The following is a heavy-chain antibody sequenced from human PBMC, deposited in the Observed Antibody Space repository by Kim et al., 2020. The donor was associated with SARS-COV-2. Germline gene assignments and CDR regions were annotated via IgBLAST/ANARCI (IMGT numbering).Heavy chain of an antibody. CDR2: ISYDGSNK. D-gene: IGHD5-18*01. J-gene: IGHJ4*02. CDR1: GFTFSSYA. Sequence: GGSLRLSCAASGFTFSSYAMHWVRQAPGKGLEWVAVISYDGSNKYYADSVKGRFTISRDNSKNTLYLQMNSLRAEDTAVYYCARDRGYSYGSFDYWGQGT. V-gene: IGHV3-30-3*01. CDR3: ARDRGYSYGSFDY.